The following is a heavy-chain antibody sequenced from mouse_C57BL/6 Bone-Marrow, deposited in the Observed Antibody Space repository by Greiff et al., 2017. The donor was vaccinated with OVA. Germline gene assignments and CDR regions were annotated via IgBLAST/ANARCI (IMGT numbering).Heavy chain of an antibody. J-gene: IGHJ4*01. CDR3: ARNDGYYVGAMDY. Sequence: QVTLKVSGAELVRPGASVKLSCKASGYTFTDYYINWVKQRPGQGLEWIARIYPGSGYTYYNEKFKGKATLTADKSSSTAYMQLSSLTSEDSAVYFCARNDGYYVGAMDYWGQGTSATVSS. CDR1: GYTFTDYY. D-gene: IGHD2-3*01. V-gene: IGHV1-76*01. CDR2: IYPGSGYT.